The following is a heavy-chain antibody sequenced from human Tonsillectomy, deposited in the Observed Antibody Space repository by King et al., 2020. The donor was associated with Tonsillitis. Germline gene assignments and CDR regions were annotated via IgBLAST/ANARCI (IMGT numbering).Heavy chain of an antibody. D-gene: IGHD4-23*01. CDR3: ANLYGGGDYFDY. V-gene: IGHV3-30*02. J-gene: IGHJ4*02. Sequence: VQLVESGGGVVQPGGSLRLSCAASGFTFSSYGMHWVRKAPGKGLEWVAFIRYDGNNKNYADSVKGRFTISRDNSKNTLYLQMNSLRGEDTAVYHCANLYGGGDYFDYWGQGTLVTVSS. CDR1: GFTFSSYG. CDR2: IRYDGNNK.